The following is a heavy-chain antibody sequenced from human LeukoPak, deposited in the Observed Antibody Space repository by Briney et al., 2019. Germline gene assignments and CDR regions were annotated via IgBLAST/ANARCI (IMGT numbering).Heavy chain of an antibody. D-gene: IGHD4-17*01. J-gene: IGHJ6*03. CDR3: ANYGHYHLDV. CDR1: GGSISSSSYY. Sequence: PSETMSLICTVSGGSISSSSYYWGWIRQPPGKGLEWIGNIYYSGSTYYNPSLKSRVTISVDTSKNQFSLKLSSVTAADTAVYYCANYGHYHLDVWGKGTTVTVSS. CDR2: IYYSGST. V-gene: IGHV4-39*07.